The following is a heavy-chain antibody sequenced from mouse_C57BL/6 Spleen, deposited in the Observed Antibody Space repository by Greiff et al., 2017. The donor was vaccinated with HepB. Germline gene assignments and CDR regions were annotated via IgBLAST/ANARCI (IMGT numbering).Heavy chain of an antibody. CDR3: ARVDYDRVFDY. CDR2: ISDDGSN. J-gene: IGHJ2*01. Sequence: ESGPGLVKPSQSLSLTCSVTGYSITSGYYWNWIRQFPGNKLEWMGYISDDGSNNYNPSLKNRIPITRDTSKNQFFLQLNSVTTEDTATYYCARVDYDRVFDYWGQGTTLTVSS. CDR1: GYSITSGYY. D-gene: IGHD2-4*01. V-gene: IGHV3-6*01.